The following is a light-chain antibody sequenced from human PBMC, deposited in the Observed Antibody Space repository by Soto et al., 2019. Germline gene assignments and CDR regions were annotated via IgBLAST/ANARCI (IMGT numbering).Light chain of an antibody. V-gene: IGKV3-11*01. Sequence: EIGLTHSPGSLTLSPAERATLSCTASQTVSSNYLAWYQQTPGQAPRFFIYDASNRATGIPARFSGSGSETEFTLTISSLAPEDFAVYYCQHRMNWPLTVCQGTRLEIK. CDR2: DAS. CDR1: QTVSSNY. J-gene: IGKJ5*01. CDR3: QHRMNWPLT.